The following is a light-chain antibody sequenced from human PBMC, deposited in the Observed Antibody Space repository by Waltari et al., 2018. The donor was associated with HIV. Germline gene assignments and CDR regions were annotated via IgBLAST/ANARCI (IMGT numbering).Light chain of an antibody. CDR3: AAWDDSLSGWV. J-gene: IGLJ3*02. Sequence: QSVVTQPPSASGTPGHRVTISCSGSSSNIGSNYVYWYQQLPGTAPKLLIYSTNQRSSGVPDRLSGSKSGTSASLAISGLRPEDEAEYYCAAWDDSLSGWVFGGGTKLTVL. V-gene: IGLV1-47*02. CDR2: STN. CDR1: SSNIGSNY.